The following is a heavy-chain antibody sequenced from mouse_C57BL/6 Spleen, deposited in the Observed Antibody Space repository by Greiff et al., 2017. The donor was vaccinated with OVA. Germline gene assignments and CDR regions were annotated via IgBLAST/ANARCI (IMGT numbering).Heavy chain of an antibody. Sequence: EVKLMESGGGLVKPGGSLKLSCAASGFTFSSYAMSWVRQTPEKRLEWVATISDGGSYTYYPDYVKGRFTISRDNAKNNLYLQMSHLKSEDTAMYYCARDGDGYYNYWGQGTTLTVSS. D-gene: IGHD2-3*01. CDR1: GFTFSSYA. J-gene: IGHJ2*01. CDR3: ARDGDGYYNY. CDR2: ISDGGSYT. V-gene: IGHV5-4*01.